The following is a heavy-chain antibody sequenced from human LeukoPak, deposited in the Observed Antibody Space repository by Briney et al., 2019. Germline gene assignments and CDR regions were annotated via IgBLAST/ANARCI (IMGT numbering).Heavy chain of an antibody. Sequence: GXTFXXXSMNWVRQAPGKGLEWVSSISSSSSYIYYADSVKGRFTISRDNAKNSLYLQMNSLRAEDTAVYYCASSIAVAGTDFDYWGQGTLVTVSS. CDR3: ASSIAVAGTDFDY. V-gene: IGHV3-21*01. CDR2: ISSSSSYI. J-gene: IGHJ4*02. D-gene: IGHD6-19*01. CDR1: GXTFXXXS.